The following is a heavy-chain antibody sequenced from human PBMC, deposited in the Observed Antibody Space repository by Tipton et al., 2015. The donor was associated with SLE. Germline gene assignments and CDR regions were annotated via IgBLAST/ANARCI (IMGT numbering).Heavy chain of an antibody. CDR3: ARVYWQWLVDY. J-gene: IGHJ4*02. CDR1: GGSVNSTTYY. Sequence: TLSLTCSVSGGSVNSTTYYWTWIRQPPGKGLEWLGYIYNSRTTNYNPSLKSRVIISVDTSYNQFSLKLSSVTAAGTAVYYCARVYWQWLVDYWGQGTLVTVSS. D-gene: IGHD6-19*01. CDR2: IYNSRTT. V-gene: IGHV4-61*01.